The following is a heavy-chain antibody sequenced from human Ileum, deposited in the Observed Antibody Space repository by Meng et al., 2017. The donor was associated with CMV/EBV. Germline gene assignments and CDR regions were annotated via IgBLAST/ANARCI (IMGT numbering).Heavy chain of an antibody. CDR2: INPSGGST. CDR1: GYTFTSYD. V-gene: IGHV1-46*01. D-gene: IGHD2-2*03. Sequence: ASVKVSCKASGYTFTSYDMHWVRQAPGQGLEWMGMINPSGGSTSSAQKFQGRLTMTRDTSTSMVYMELSSLTSEDTAMYYCARDKGPGYCSSTSCYYFDYWGQGTLVTVSS. J-gene: IGHJ4*02. CDR3: ARDKGPGYCSSTSCYYFDY.